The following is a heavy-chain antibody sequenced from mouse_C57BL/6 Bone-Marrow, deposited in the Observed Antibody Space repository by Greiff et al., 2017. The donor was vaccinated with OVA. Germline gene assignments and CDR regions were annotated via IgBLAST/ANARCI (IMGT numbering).Heavy chain of an antibody. J-gene: IGHJ2*01. Sequence: TLKYSVPCILQPSQTLSLTCSFSGFSLSTFGMGVVWIRQPSLNVLEWLANIFFYSYNYYNPSLKSRLTIYKATSKNQVFLKIANVDTADTATYYCARIKVLPGDYFDYWGQGTTLTVSS. CDR3: ARIKVLPGDYFDY. V-gene: IGHV8-8*01. CDR2: IFFYSYN. CDR1: GFSLSTFGMG. D-gene: IGHD2-12*01.